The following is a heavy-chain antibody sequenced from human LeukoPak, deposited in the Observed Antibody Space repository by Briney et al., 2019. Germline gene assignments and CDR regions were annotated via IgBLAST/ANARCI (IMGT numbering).Heavy chain of an antibody. V-gene: IGHV3-21*01. Sequence: GGSLRLSCAASGFAFSDYSMNWVRQAPGKGLEWVSSISSGSSYIYYGDSVKGRFTVSRDNAKNSLSLQMNSPRAEDTAVYYCARQGDYGGNSDAFDIWGQGTMVTVSS. D-gene: IGHD4-23*01. CDR1: GFAFSDYS. J-gene: IGHJ3*02. CDR3: ARQGDYGGNSDAFDI. CDR2: ISSGSSYI.